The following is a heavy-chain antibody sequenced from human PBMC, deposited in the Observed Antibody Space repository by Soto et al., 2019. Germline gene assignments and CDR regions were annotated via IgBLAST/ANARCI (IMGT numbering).Heavy chain of an antibody. J-gene: IGHJ5*02. CDR2: TSYDGSNA. CDR1: GFTFSSYV. CDR3: ARDRGDKNFWIGYPTGWFDP. Sequence: GGSLRLSCEASGFTFSSYVMHWVRQAPGKGPEWVAATSYDGSNADYADSVRGRFTISRDNSKNTLYLQMNSLRPEDTAVYYCARDRGDKNFWIGYPTGWFDPWGQGTLVTVSS. D-gene: IGHD3-3*01. V-gene: IGHV3-30-3*01.